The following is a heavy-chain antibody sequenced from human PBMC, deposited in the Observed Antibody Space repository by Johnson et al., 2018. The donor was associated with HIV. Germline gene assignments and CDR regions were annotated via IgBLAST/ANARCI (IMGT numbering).Heavy chain of an antibody. CDR2: ISYDGSNK. V-gene: IGHV3-30*01. CDR1: GFTFSRHA. D-gene: IGHD1-26*01. J-gene: IGHJ3*02. CDR3: AREGGALDAFDI. Sequence: QVQLVESGGGVVQPGRSLRLSCAASGFTFSRHAMHWVRQAPGRGLAWPAVISYDGSNKYYAYSVKGRFTISRDHSKNTLYLQMNSLRAEDTAVYYCAREGGALDAFDIWGQGTMVTVSS.